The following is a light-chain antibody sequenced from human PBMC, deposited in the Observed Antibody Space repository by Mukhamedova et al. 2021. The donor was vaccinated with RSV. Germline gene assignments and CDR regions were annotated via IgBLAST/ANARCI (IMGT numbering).Light chain of an antibody. CDR1: GIVTF. J-gene: IGKJ4*01. CDR3: QQLQGYPLT. V-gene: IGKV1-9*01. Sequence: GIVTFLAWYQQKPGKAPKLLIYGASTLQSGVPSRFSGSGSVTEFTLTITSLQPEDVATYYCQQLQGYPLTFGGGTKVEIK. CDR2: GAS.